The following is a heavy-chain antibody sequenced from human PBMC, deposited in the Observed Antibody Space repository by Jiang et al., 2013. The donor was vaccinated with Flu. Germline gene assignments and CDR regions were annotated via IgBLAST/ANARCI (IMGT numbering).Heavy chain of an antibody. Sequence: VQLLESGGGLVKPGGSLRLSCAASGFTFSNAWMSWVRQAPGKGLEWVGRIKSKTDGGTTDYAAPVKGRFTISRDDSKNTLYLQMNSLKTEDTAVYYCTTDIAGKYSSGWYAYYYYGMDVWGQGTTVTVSS. J-gene: IGHJ6*02. V-gene: IGHV3-15*01. D-gene: IGHD6-19*01. CDR3: TTDIAGKYSSGWYAYYYYGMDV. CDR2: IKSKTDGGTT. CDR1: GFTFSNAW.